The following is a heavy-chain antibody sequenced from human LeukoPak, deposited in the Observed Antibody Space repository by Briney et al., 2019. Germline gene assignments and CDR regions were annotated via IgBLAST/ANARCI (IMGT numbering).Heavy chain of an antibody. J-gene: IGHJ4*02. V-gene: IGHV4-4*07. D-gene: IGHD5-18*01. CDR3: AREGEDTAMVDY. CDR1: GGSISSYY. CDR2: IYTSGST. Sequence: SETLSLTCTVSGGSISSYYWSSIRQPAGKGLEWIGRIYTSGSTNYNPSLKSRVTMSVDTSKNQFSLKLSSVTAADTAVYYCAREGEDTAMVDYWGQGTLVTVSS.